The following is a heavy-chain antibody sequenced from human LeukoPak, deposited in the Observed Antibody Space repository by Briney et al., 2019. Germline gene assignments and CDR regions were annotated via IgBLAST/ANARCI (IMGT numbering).Heavy chain of an antibody. CDR2: ISWNSGSI. Sequence: GGSLRLSCAASGFTFDDYAMHWVRHAPGKGLEWVSGISWNSGSIVYADSVKGRFTSSRDNAKNSLYLQMNSLRAEDTDLYYCAMGVGFDYWGQGTLVTVSS. CDR3: AMGVGFDY. J-gene: IGHJ4*02. D-gene: IGHD1-26*01. V-gene: IGHV3-9*01. CDR1: GFTFDDYA.